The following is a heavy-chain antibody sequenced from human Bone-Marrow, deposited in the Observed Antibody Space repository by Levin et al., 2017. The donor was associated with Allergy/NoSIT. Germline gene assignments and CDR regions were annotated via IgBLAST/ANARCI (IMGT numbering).Heavy chain of an antibody. Sequence: GESLKISCKGSGYSFTSYWIGWVRQMPGKGLEWMGIIYPGDSDTRYSPSFQGQVTISADKSISTAYLQWSSLKASDTAMYYCASLEDYYDSSGYLTQYFQHWGQGTLVTVSS. CDR3: ASLEDYYDSSGYLTQYFQH. D-gene: IGHD3-22*01. CDR1: GYSFTSYW. CDR2: IYPGDSDT. V-gene: IGHV5-51*01. J-gene: IGHJ1*01.